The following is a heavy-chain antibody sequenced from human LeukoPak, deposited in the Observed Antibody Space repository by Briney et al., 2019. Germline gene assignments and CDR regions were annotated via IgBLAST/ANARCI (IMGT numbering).Heavy chain of an antibody. CDR3: ARDPGGYGYRADYYMDV. J-gene: IGHJ6*03. CDR1: GGTFSSYA. CDR2: ISTYYGNT. D-gene: IGHD5-18*01. Sequence: RASVKVSCKASGGTFSSYAITWVRQAPGQGLEWMGWISTYYGNTNNAQQFQGRVTFSTDTATSTAYMELRSLRSDDTAVYYCARDPGGYGYRADYYMDVWGKGTTVTISS. V-gene: IGHV1-18*01.